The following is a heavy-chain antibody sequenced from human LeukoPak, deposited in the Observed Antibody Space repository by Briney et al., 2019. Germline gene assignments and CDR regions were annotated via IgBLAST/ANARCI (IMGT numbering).Heavy chain of an antibody. CDR1: DGSISGYY. J-gene: IGHJ1*01. CDR2: VYYSGST. V-gene: IGHV4-59*01. CDR3: ARGGGDPGFFQH. Sequence: SETLSLTCAVSDGSISGYYWSWIRQPPAKGLEWIGYVYYSGSTNCNPSLKSRVTISVDTSKNQFSLKLSSVTAADTSVYYCARGGGDPGFFQHWGQGTLVTVCS. D-gene: IGHD4-17*01.